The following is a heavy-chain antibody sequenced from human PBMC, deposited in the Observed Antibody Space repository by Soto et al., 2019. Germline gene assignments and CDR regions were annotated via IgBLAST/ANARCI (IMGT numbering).Heavy chain of an antibody. Sequence: GGSLRLSCVASGFSFRTHALVWVRQAPGKGLEWVSYISTGGTYLEYAHSVKGRFTISRGDAADSVFLQMNSLKGDDTAVYYCVKGGEDITSPYGMDVWGQGTTVTAP. CDR2: ISTGGTYL. D-gene: IGHD2-2*01. CDR3: VKGGEDITSPYGMDV. CDR1: GFSFRTHA. V-gene: IGHV3-21*06. J-gene: IGHJ6*02.